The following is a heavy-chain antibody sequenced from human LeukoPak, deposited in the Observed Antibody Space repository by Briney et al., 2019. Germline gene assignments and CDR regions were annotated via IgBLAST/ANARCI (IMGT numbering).Heavy chain of an antibody. CDR3: AERRYCSSISCHDFDY. CDR2: ISAGGDSP. D-gene: IGHD2-2*01. J-gene: IGHJ4*02. CDR1: GFTFSSYA. Sequence: PGGSLRLSCAASGFTFSSYAMSWVRQAPGQGLEWVSAISAGGDSPYYADSVKGRFSISRDNYENTLYLQMNGLRAGDTAVYYCAERRYCSSISCHDFDYWGQGTLVTVSS. V-gene: IGHV3-23*01.